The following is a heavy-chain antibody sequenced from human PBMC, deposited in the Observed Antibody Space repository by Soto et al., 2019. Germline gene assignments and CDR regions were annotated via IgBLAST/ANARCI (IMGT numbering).Heavy chain of an antibody. CDR2: ISAYNGNT. D-gene: IGHD3-3*01. CDR1: GYTFASCG. V-gene: IGHV1-18*01. J-gene: IGHJ6*02. Sequence: ASVKLTCKACGYTFASCGLGWVRQAPGQGLEWMGWISAYNGNTNDAQKLQGRVTMTTDTSTSTAYMELRSLRSDDTAVYYCARDHSARRWVNMLEGSDSPPAHYGMDVRGQGTTVTVSS. CDR3: ARDHSARRWVNMLEGSDSPPAHYGMDV.